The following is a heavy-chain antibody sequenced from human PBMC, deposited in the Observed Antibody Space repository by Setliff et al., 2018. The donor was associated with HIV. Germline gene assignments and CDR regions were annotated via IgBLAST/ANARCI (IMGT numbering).Heavy chain of an antibody. CDR3: ARVRVGATPLDY. CDR2: ISAYTANT. V-gene: IGHV1-18*01. Sequence: ASVKVSCKASGYTFPNYGITWVRQAPGQGLEWMGWISAYTANTNYAQNLQGRVTLTTDTSTSTAYMELRSLRSDDTAVDYCARVRVGATPLDYWGQGTLVTVSS. D-gene: IGHD1-26*01. J-gene: IGHJ4*02. CDR1: GYTFPNYG.